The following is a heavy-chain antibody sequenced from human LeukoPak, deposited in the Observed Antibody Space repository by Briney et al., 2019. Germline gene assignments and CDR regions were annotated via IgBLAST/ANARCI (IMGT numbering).Heavy chain of an antibody. Sequence: PGGSLRLSCAASGFTFSSYAMSWIRQPPGKGLEWIGEINHSGSTNYNPSLKSRVTISVDTSKNQFSLKLSSVTAADTAVYYCARGRIAAAGRWFDPWGQGTLVTVSS. CDR2: INHSGST. J-gene: IGHJ5*02. CDR3: ARGRIAAAGRWFDP. CDR1: GFTFSSYA. D-gene: IGHD6-13*01. V-gene: IGHV4-34*01.